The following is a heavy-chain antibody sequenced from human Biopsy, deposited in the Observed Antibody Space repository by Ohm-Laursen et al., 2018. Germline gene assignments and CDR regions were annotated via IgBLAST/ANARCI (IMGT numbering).Heavy chain of an antibody. V-gene: IGHV1-69*10. CDR2: IIPIPNVA. Sequence: ASVKVSCKASGDSFTSYAIGWVRQAPGQGLEWMGGIIPIPNVATYAQKFQGRITITADESTSTAYMELSSLTSDDAAVYFCARGEGSSWFDPWGHGTLVTVSS. J-gene: IGHJ5*02. CDR3: ARGEGSSWFDP. D-gene: IGHD1-26*01. CDR1: GDSFTSYA.